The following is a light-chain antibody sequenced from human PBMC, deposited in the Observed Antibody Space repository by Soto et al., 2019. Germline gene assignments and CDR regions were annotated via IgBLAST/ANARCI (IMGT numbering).Light chain of an antibody. CDR2: DVS. Sequence: EIVLTQSPSTLSLSPGERATLSCRASQTVSTYLAWYQQKPGQPPRLLIYDVSNRATGIPARFSGSGSGTDFTLTISSLEPEDFAVYYCQQRNSWTPITFGQGTRLDI. J-gene: IGKJ5*01. V-gene: IGKV3-11*01. CDR3: QQRNSWTPIT. CDR1: QTVSTY.